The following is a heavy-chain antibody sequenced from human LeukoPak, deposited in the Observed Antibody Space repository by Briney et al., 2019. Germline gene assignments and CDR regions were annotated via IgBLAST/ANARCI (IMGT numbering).Heavy chain of an antibody. Sequence: ASVKVSCKASGYTFTSNDINWVRQAPGQGLEWMGWRNPNSGNTGYAQKFQGRVTITRDTSISTAYLELSSLRSEDTAVYYCARVPDLRSCTGGGSCYRLDYWGQGTLVAVSS. CDR2: RNPNSGNT. D-gene: IGHD2-8*02. CDR3: ARVPDLRSCTGGGSCYRLDY. J-gene: IGHJ4*02. V-gene: IGHV1-8*01. CDR1: GYTFTSND.